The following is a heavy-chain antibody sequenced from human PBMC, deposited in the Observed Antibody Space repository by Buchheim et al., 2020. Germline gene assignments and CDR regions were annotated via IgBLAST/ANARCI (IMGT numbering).Heavy chain of an antibody. CDR3: ASLYYSESVRDY. J-gene: IGHJ4*02. CDR1: GGSFSGYY. CDR2: INHSGST. V-gene: IGHV4-34*01. D-gene: IGHD3-22*01. Sequence: QVQLQQWGAGLLKPSETLSLTCAVYGGSFSGYYWSWIRQPPGKGLEWIGEINHSGSTNYNPSLKSRVTISVDTSKNQFYLKLSSVTAADTAVYYCASLYYSESVRDYWGQGAL.